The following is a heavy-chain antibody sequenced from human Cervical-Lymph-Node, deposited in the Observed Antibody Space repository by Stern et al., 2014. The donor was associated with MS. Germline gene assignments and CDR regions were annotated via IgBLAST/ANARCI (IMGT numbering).Heavy chain of an antibody. D-gene: IGHD5-12*01. CDR3: VRGGAGYNAGYFYFDY. Sequence: VQLVESAAEVKKPGASVKVSCKASGFTFTDFYFHWVRSVTGQGFEWMSMINPSDGTTEYAQRFQGRVTVTWDTSTSTVSMELSSLRFEDAAVYFCVRGGAGYNAGYFYFDYWGQGSRVTVSS. CDR1: GFTFTDFY. V-gene: IGHV1-46*03. J-gene: IGHJ4*02. CDR2: INPSDGTT.